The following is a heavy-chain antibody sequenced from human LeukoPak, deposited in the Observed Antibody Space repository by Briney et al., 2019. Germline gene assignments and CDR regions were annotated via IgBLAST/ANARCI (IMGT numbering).Heavy chain of an antibody. V-gene: IGHV3-30*18. Sequence: GGSLRLSCAASGFTFSSYGMHWVRQAPGKGLEWVAVISYDGSNKYYADSVKGRFTISRDNSKNTLYLQMNSLRAEDTAVYYCAKDPRYDSSGYDYWGQGTLVTVSS. CDR2: ISYDGSNK. D-gene: IGHD3-22*01. CDR1: GFTFSSYG. CDR3: AKDPRYDSSGYDY. J-gene: IGHJ4*02.